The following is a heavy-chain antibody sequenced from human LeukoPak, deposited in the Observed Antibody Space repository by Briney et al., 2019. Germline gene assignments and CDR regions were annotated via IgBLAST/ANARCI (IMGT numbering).Heavy chain of an antibody. D-gene: IGHD6-19*01. Sequence: PSETLSLTCTVSGGSISSYYWSWIRQPPGKGLEWIGYLYFGGNTNYNPSLKSRVTISVDTSKNQFSLKLSSVTAADTAVYYCARESGYSSGWYDYWGQGTLVTVSS. V-gene: IGHV4-59*12. J-gene: IGHJ4*02. CDR3: ARESGYSSGWYDY. CDR1: GGSISSYY. CDR2: LYFGGNT.